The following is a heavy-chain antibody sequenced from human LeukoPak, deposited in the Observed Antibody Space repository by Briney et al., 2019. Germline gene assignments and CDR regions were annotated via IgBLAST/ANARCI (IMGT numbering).Heavy chain of an antibody. CDR2: ISDDFGT. CDR3: ARGNSGHCTGATCYALVY. V-gene: IGHV3-23*01. D-gene: IGHD2-2*01. J-gene: IGHJ4*02. CDR1: GFTFSSYA. Sequence: GGSLRLSCAASGFTFSSYAMSFLRRAPGKGLEWVSAISDDFGTYHADSVKGRFTISRDNSRNTLYLQMTSLRAEDTAVYYCARGNSGHCTGATCYALVYWGQGTLVTVSS.